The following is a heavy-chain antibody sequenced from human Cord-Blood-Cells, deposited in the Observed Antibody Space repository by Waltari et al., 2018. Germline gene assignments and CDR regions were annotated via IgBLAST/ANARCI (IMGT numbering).Heavy chain of an antibody. V-gene: IGHV1-24*01. CDR1: GYTLTELS. J-gene: IGHJ5*02. D-gene: IGHD1-26*01. CDR2: FDPEYGEP. Sequence: QVQLVQSGAEVKKPGAPVKVSCKVSGYTLTELSMHWVRQAPGKGLEWMGGFDPEYGEPIYEQKVPGRVTMTEDTSTDTAYMELSSLRSEDTAVYYCATVRVGYSSIVGATTNWFDPWGQGTLVTVSS. CDR3: ATVRVGYSSIVGATTNWFDP.